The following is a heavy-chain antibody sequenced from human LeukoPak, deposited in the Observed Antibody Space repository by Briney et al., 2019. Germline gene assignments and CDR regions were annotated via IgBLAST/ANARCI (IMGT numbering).Heavy chain of an antibody. D-gene: IGHD1-7*01. CDR2: ISADDGNP. J-gene: IGHJ4*02. V-gene: IGHV1-18*01. CDR1: GYTLTNYG. CDR3: ARVRKNWNYVSYFDY. Sequence: ASVKVSCKTSGYTLTNYGITWVRQAPGQGLEWMGWISADDGNPKYAQKARGRVTLITDTSASTAYMELRGLRYDDTAVYYCARVRKNWNYVSYFDYWGQGTLVTVSS.